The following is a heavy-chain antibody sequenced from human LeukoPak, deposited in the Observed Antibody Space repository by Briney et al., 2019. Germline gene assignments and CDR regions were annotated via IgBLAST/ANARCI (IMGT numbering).Heavy chain of an antibody. CDR3: ARETRGDSNAFDI. V-gene: IGHV3-23*01. J-gene: IGHJ3*02. CDR1: GFIFNNYA. Sequence: GGSLRLSCAASGFIFNNYAIHWVRQAPGKGLEWVSVMSGNAGTTYYGDSVKGRFTISRDNSKNTLYLQMNSLRAEDTAVYYCARETRGDSNAFDIWGQGTMVTVSS. D-gene: IGHD4-17*01. CDR2: MSGNAGTT.